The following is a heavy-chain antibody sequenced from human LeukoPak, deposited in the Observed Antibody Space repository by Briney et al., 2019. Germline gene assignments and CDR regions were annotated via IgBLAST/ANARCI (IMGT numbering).Heavy chain of an antibody. V-gene: IGHV4-31*03. CDR2: IYYSGTV. CDR3: ARAPVPAVRGRYTWFDP. CDR1: GGSISSGGYY. Sequence: SQTLSLTCTVSGGSISSGGYYWSWIRQHPGKGLEWIGFIYYSGTVYYNPSLKSRITISVDTSENQFSLKLRSVTAADTAVYYCARAPVPAVRGRYTWFDPWGQGTLVTVSS. J-gene: IGHJ5*02. D-gene: IGHD2-2*01.